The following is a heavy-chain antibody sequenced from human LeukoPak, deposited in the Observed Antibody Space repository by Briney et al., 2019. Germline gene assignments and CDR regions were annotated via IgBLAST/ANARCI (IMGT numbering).Heavy chain of an antibody. CDR2: IYPDGRI. J-gene: IGHJ4*02. D-gene: IGHD3-22*01. CDR3: TREGYDRSGHFLVF. CDR1: SGSMTDSC. V-gene: IGHV4-59*12. Sequence: SETLSLTCSVSSGSMTDSCWSWFRQAPGKGFEWLGFIYPDGRIEYSPSLRSRVTFSVATSKLEATVRLSSVTASDTAVYYCTREGYDRSGHFLVFWGQGTLVTVSS.